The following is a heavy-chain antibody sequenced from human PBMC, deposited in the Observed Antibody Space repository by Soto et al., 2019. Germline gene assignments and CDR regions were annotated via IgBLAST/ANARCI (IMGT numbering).Heavy chain of an antibody. CDR2: ISYDGSNK. CDR3: AKAPIAVAAETFDY. CDR1: GFTFSSYA. Sequence: PGGSLRLSCAASGFTFSSYAMSWVRQAPGKGLEWVAVISYDGSNKYYADSVKGRFTISRDNSKNTLYLQMNSLRAEDTAVYYCAKAPIAVAAETFDYWGQGTLVTVSS. D-gene: IGHD6-19*01. J-gene: IGHJ4*02. V-gene: IGHV3-30*18.